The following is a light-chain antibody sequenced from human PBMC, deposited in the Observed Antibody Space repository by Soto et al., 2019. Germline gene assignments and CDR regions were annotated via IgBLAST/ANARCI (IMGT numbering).Light chain of an antibody. CDR3: TSYTSNTTRV. CDR2: DVS. CDR1: SSDVGGYNY. Sequence: QSALTQPASVSGSPGQSITISCTGTSSDVGGYNYVSWYQQHPGKAPKLMIYDVSNRPSGVSNRFSGSKSGNTASLTISGLQAEDEADYYCTSYTSNTTRVFGAGTKLTVL. V-gene: IGLV2-14*03. J-gene: IGLJ1*01.